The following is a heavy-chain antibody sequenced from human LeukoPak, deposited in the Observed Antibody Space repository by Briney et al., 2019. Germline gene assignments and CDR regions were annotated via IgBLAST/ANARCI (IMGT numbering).Heavy chain of an antibody. J-gene: IGHJ4*02. D-gene: IGHD3-10*01. CDR3: ARGMVRGVIITGLDY. CDR1: GGSIESSPY. V-gene: IGHV4-39*07. Sequence: PSETLSLTCSVSGGSIESSPYWAWIRQSPGKGLEYIASVHNSGVPYYSPSFSSRVTISLDTSKNQFSLKLSSVTAADTAVYYCARGMVRGVIITGLDYWGQGTLVTVSS. CDR2: VHNSGVP.